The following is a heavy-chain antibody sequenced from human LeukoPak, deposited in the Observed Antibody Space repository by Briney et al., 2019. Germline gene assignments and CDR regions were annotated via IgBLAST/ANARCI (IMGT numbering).Heavy chain of an antibody. D-gene: IGHD3-16*01. V-gene: IGHV3-30-3*01. CDR1: GFTFSSYA. Sequence: GGSLRLSCAASGFTFSSYAMHWVRQAPGKGLEWVSIISYDGSNKYFADSVKGRFSISRDNSKNTLFLQMNSLRAEDTAVYYCARVKGHSRGTYSFDYWGQGTLVTVSS. J-gene: IGHJ4*02. CDR3: ARVKGHSRGTYSFDY. CDR2: ISYDGSNK.